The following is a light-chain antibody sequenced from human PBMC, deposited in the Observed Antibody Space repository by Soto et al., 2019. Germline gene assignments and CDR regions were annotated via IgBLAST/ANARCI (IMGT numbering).Light chain of an antibody. CDR2: GAS. Sequence: EIVLTQSPGTLSLSPGERATLSCRASQSVTNNYLAWYQQKPGQAPRLLIDGASSRATGVPDRFSGTGSGTDLTLTISRLGPEDFAVYYCQQYGSSGTFGQGTKV. J-gene: IGKJ1*01. CDR3: QQYGSSGT. CDR1: QSVTNNY. V-gene: IGKV3-20*01.